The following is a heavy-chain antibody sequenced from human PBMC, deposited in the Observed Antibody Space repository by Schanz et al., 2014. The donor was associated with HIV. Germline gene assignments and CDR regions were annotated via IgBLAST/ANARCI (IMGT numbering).Heavy chain of an antibody. CDR2: INSDGSST. CDR3: ARDGGDYDFWSGLVYGMDV. D-gene: IGHD3-3*01. J-gene: IGHJ6*02. V-gene: IGHV3-74*01. Sequence: VQLVESGGGVVQPGRSLRLSCAASGFTFSSYGMHWVRQAPGKGLVWVSRINSDGSSTNYADSVKGRFTISRDNAKNTLYLQMNSLRAEDTAVYYCARDGGDYDFWSGLVYGMDVWGRGTTVTVSS. CDR1: GFTFSSYG.